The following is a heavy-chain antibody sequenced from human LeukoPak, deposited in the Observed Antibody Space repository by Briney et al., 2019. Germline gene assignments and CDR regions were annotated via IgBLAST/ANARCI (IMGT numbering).Heavy chain of an antibody. Sequence: GGSLRLSCAASGFTFSSYSMSWVRQAPGKGLEWVSTIGSGGINTKSADSVKGRFTISRDNSKNTLYLQMNSLRAEDTAVYYSARGSVVPAALDSWGERPLLTVSS. CDR1: GFTFSSYS. CDR2: IGSGGINT. D-gene: IGHD2-2*01. J-gene: IGHJ4*02. CDR3: ARGSVVPAALDS. V-gene: IGHV3-23*01.